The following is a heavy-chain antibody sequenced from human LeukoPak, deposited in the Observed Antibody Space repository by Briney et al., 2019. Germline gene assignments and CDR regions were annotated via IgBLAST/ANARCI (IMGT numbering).Heavy chain of an antibody. Sequence: SVKVSCKASGGTFSSYAISWVRQAPGQGLEWMGRIIPILGIANYAQKFQGRVTITADKSTSTAYMELSSLRSEDTAVYYYARVGATDYWGQGTLVTVSS. J-gene: IGHJ4*02. V-gene: IGHV1-69*04. CDR3: ARVGATDY. D-gene: IGHD1-26*01. CDR2: IIPILGIA. CDR1: GGTFSSYA.